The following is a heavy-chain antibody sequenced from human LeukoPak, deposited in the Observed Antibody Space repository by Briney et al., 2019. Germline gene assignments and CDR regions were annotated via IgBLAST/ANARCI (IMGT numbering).Heavy chain of an antibody. D-gene: IGHD2-15*01. Sequence: GGSLRLSCAASGFTFSGSAMHWVRQASGKGLEWVGRIRSKANGYTTAYGASVKGRFTISRDDSQRATYVQMNSLKIEDTAVYYCTRLAGGDAFDIWGPGTMVTISS. CDR2: IRSKANGYTT. J-gene: IGHJ3*02. CDR1: GFTFSGSA. CDR3: TRLAGGDAFDI. V-gene: IGHV3-73*01.